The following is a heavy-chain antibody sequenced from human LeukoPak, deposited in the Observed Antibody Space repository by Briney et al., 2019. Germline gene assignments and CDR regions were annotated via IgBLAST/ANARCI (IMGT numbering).Heavy chain of an antibody. CDR2: IIPILGIA. CDR1: GGTFSSYT. V-gene: IGHV1-69*02. J-gene: IGHJ4*02. Sequence: SVKVSCKASGGTFSSYTISWVRQAPGQGLEWMGRIIPILGIANYAQKFQGRVTITADKSTSTAYMELSSLRSENTAVYYCARGPHCSSTSCYTGYFDYWGQGTLVTVSS. CDR3: ARGPHCSSTSCYTGYFDY. D-gene: IGHD2-2*02.